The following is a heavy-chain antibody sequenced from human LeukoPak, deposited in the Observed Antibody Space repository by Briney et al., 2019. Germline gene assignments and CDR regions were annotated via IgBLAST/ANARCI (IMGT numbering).Heavy chain of an antibody. CDR2: FTSMSRTI. CDR1: GFTLSRCS. CDR3: ARQSSGIAATDKIDY. V-gene: IGHV3-21*01. J-gene: IGHJ4*02. D-gene: IGHD6-13*01. Sequence: GGSLRLSCAASGFTLSRCSMTWVCQAPGKGLEWVSSFTSMSRTIYYADSVKGRFTISRDDAKESLYLQMNSLRAEDTAIYYCARQSSGIAATDKIDYWGQGALVTVSS.